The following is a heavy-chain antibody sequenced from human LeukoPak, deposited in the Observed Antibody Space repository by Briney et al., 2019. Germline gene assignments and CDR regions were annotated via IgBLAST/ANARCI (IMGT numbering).Heavy chain of an antibody. D-gene: IGHD4-23*01. CDR2: ISGGGST. Sequence: GGSLRLSCAASGFTFSNYAMSWVRQAPGKGLEWVSGISGGGSTYYADSVKGRFTISRDNSKNTLDLQMNSLRAEDTAVYYCARDYGGNPVWGRGTLVTVSS. J-gene: IGHJ4*02. CDR3: ARDYGGNPV. V-gene: IGHV3-23*01. CDR1: GFTFSNYA.